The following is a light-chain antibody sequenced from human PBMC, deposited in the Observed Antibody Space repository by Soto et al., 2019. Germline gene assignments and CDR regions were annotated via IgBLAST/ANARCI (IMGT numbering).Light chain of an antibody. CDR3: QQYNNWPRT. J-gene: IGKJ1*01. CDR1: QSVGSN. V-gene: IGKV3-15*01. CDR2: GAS. Sequence: EIVLTQSPGTLSLSPGEAATLSCRASQSVGSNLAWYQQKPGQAPRLLIYGASTRATGIPARFSGSGSGTEFTLTISSLQSEDFAVYYCQQYNNWPRTFGQGTKVDIK.